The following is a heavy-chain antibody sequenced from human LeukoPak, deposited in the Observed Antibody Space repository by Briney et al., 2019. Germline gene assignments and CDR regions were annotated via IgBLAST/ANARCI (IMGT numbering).Heavy chain of an antibody. CDR2: VNPSGDST. Sequence: GAAVKVSCKASGYTFIRYYIHWVRQAPGQGLEWMGIVNPSGDSTNYAQKFQGRVTMTRDTSTSTAYMELSSLRSEDTAVYYCARARHYDFWSGPLDYWGQGTLVTVSS. V-gene: IGHV1-46*01. CDR3: ARARHYDFWSGPLDY. D-gene: IGHD3-3*01. CDR1: GYTFIRYY. J-gene: IGHJ4*02.